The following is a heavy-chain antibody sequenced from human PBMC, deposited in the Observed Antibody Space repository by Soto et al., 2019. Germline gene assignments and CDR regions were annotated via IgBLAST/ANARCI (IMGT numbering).Heavy chain of an antibody. CDR2: ISYDGSNK. Sequence: QVQLVESGGGVVQPGRSLRLSCAASGFTFSSYGMHWVRQAPGKGLEWVAVISYDGSNKYYADSVKGRFTISRDNSKNTLYLQMNSLRAEDTAVYYSAKSPFSADIVVVRETDAFDIWGQGTMVTVSS. CDR3: AKSPFSADIVVVRETDAFDI. D-gene: IGHD2-21*01. V-gene: IGHV3-30*18. J-gene: IGHJ3*02. CDR1: GFTFSSYG.